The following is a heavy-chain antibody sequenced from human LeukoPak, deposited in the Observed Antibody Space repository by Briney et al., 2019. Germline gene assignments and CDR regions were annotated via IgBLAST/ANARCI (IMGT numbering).Heavy chain of an antibody. D-gene: IGHD6-19*01. J-gene: IGHJ4*02. CDR3: ARGSSSSGWYEDYFDY. CDR1: GFTFSSYG. V-gene: IGHV3-23*01. Sequence: GGSLRLSCAASGFTFSSYGMSWVRQAPGKGLEWVSAISGSGGSTYYADSVKGRFTISRDNSKNTLYLQMNSLRAEDTAVYYCARGSSSSGWYEDYFDYWGQGTLVTVSS. CDR2: ISGSGGST.